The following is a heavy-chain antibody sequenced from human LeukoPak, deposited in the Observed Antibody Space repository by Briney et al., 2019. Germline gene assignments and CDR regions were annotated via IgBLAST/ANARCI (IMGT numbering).Heavy chain of an antibody. CDR1: GVSFDDYC. CDR3: TRMTTGHDY. V-gene: IGHV4-34*01. CDR2: INHSGYT. Sequence: SETLSLTCAVSGVSFDDYCWSWVRQTPGKGLEWIGEINHSGYTNDSPSLKSRVTLSIDTSRKQFSLNLRSVTVADAGIYYCTRMTTGHDYWGQGTLVTVSS. D-gene: IGHD4-17*01. J-gene: IGHJ4*02.